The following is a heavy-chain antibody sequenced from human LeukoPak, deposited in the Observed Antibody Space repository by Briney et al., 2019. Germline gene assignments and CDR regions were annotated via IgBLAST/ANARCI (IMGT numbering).Heavy chain of an antibody. Sequence: PSETLSLTCTVSVGSISSFSWSWIRQPPGKGLEWIGYIYHSGSAKYNPSLKSRVTISVDTSKNQFSLKLSSVTAADTAVYYCARQPVEMSTIAAIDYWGQGTLVTVSS. CDR1: VGSISSFS. CDR3: ARQPVEMSTIAAIDY. D-gene: IGHD5-24*01. J-gene: IGHJ4*02. V-gene: IGHV4-59*01. CDR2: IYHSGSA.